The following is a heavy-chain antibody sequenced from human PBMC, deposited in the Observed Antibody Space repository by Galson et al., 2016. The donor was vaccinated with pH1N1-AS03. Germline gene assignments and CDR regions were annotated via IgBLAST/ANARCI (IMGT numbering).Heavy chain of an antibody. CDR1: GGSISGHY. J-gene: IGHJ4*02. CDR3: VIDTTTWMRFDY. D-gene: IGHD1-1*01. CDR2: IYYGGST. V-gene: IGHV4-59*11. Sequence: LSLTCAVSGGSISGHYWSWIRQPPGKGLEWIGYIYYGGSTIYNPSLKGRVTISLDTSKNQFSLKLNSVTPADTAVYFCVIDTTTWMRFDYWGQGSLVIVSS.